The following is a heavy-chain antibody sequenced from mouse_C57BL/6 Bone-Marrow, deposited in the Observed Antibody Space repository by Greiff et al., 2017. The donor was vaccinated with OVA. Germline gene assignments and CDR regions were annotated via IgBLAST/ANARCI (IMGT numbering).Heavy chain of an antibody. CDR3: AKSWGYYVFYGFAY. Sequence: EVKLQQSGTVLARPGASVKMSCKTSGYTFTSYWMNWVKQRPGQGLEWIGAIYPGNSDTSYNQKFKGKAKLTAVTSASTAYMELSSLTYEDSAVYYSAKSWGYYVFYGFAYWGQGTLVTVSA. CDR2: IYPGNSDT. CDR1: GYTFTSYW. V-gene: IGHV1-5*01. D-gene: IGHD1-1*02. J-gene: IGHJ3*01.